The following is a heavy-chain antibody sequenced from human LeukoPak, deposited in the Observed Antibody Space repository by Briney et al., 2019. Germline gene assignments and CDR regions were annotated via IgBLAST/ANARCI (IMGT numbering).Heavy chain of an antibody. CDR3: ARVRGDCTNGVCYTLGGGFDY. D-gene: IGHD2-8*01. V-gene: IGHV3-7*05. Sequence: PGGSLRLSCAASGFTFSSYWMSWVPQAPGKGLEWVANIKQDGSEKYYVDSVKGRFTISRDNAKNSLYLQMNSLRAEDTAVYYCARVRGDCTNGVCYTLGGGFDYWGQGTLVTVSS. J-gene: IGHJ4*02. CDR1: GFTFSSYW. CDR2: IKQDGSEK.